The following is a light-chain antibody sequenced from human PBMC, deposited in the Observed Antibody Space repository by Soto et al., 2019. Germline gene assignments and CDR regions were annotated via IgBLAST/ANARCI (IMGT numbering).Light chain of an antibody. Sequence: EIVLTQSPGTLSLSPGERATLSCRASQSVSSSYLAWYQQKPGQAPRLLIYGASSRATGIPDRFSGSGSGRDFSLTISRLDREDFAVYYCQQYGSSPYTFGQGTKLEIK. CDR3: QQYGSSPYT. V-gene: IGKV3-20*01. J-gene: IGKJ2*01. CDR1: QSVSSSY. CDR2: GAS.